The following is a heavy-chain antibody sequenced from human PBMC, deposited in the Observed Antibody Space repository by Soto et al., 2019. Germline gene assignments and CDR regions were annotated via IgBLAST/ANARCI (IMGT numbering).Heavy chain of an antibody. J-gene: IGHJ6*02. Sequence: QVQLVESGGGVVQPGRSLRLSCAASGFTFSSYAMHWVRQAPGKGLEWVAVISYDGSNKYYADSVKGRFTISRDNSKNTLYLQMNSLRAEDTAVYYCARNRRDCSRTSCYEFYYYGMDVWGQGTTVTVSS. CDR2: ISYDGSNK. CDR3: ARNRRDCSRTSCYEFYYYGMDV. D-gene: IGHD2-2*01. CDR1: GFTFSSYA. V-gene: IGHV3-30-3*01.